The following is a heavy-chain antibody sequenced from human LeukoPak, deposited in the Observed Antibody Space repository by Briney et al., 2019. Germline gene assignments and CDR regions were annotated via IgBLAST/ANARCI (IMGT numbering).Heavy chain of an antibody. D-gene: IGHD2-2*01. CDR3: ARVSCASSTSCPFDY. Sequence: SETLSLTCTVSGGSISSYYWSWIRQPPGKGLEWIGYIYYSGSSNYNPSPHSRVTISVDTSKNQFSLKLSSVTAADTAVYYCARVSCASSTSCPFDYWGQGTLVTVSS. V-gene: IGHV4-59*01. CDR2: IYYSGSS. CDR1: GGSISSYY. J-gene: IGHJ4*02.